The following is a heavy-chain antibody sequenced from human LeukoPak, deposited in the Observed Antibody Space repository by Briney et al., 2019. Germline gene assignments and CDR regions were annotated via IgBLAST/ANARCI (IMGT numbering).Heavy chain of an antibody. J-gene: IGHJ4*02. D-gene: IGHD2-15*01. V-gene: IGHV3-48*01. CDR1: GFTFSNYN. CDR2: ISNSGSSI. Sequence: TGGSLRLSCAASGFTFSNYNMKGVRQAPGKGREVWSYISNSGSSIYYADSVKGRFNISTDNAKNSLYLHMNSLSGADTAISYSARDRIRFSSGGTCSSDSTFDYWGQGTLVTVSS. CDR3: ARDRIRFSSGGTCSSDSTFDY.